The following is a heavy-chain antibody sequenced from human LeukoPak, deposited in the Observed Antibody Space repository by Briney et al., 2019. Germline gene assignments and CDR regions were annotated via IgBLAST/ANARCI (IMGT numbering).Heavy chain of an antibody. CDR3: ARDPYCSSTSCYGEWDEGDY. J-gene: IGHJ4*02. V-gene: IGHV4-39*07. CDR1: GGSISSSSYY. Sequence: PSETLSLTCTVSGGSISSSSYYWGWIRQPPGKGLECIGSIYYSGSTYYNPSLKSRVTISVDTSKNQFSLKLSSVTAADTAVYYCARDPYCSSTSCYGEWDEGDYWGQGTLVTVSS. CDR2: IYYSGST. D-gene: IGHD2-2*01.